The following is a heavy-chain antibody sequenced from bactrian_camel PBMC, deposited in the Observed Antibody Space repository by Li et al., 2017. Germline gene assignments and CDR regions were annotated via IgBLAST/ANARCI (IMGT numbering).Heavy chain of an antibody. V-gene: IGHV3S1*01. D-gene: IGHD2*01. CDR1: GFVFRSHV. CDR2: INTGGSST. J-gene: IGHJ4*01. Sequence: HVQLVESGGGLVQPGGSLRLSCAASGFVFRSHVMTWVRQAPGKGLEWVSRINTGGSSTYYADSVKGRFTISRDNRENLLYLQLNSLKSEDTAKYFCAKGIQKCPGNYCRPEGQGTQV.